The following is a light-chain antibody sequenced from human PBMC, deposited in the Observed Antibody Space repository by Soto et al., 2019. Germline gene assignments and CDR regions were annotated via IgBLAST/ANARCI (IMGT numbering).Light chain of an antibody. CDR3: QQSYTRPWT. J-gene: IGKJ1*01. V-gene: IGKV1-39*01. CDR2: AAS. CDR1: ESLSSY. Sequence: DIQITQSPSSLSASVGDRVTITCRASESLSSYLNWYQQKPGKAPNLLIYAASTLQSGVPLRFSGSESGTRFTLTISSLQPEDFATYYCQQSYTRPWTFGRGTKVDI.